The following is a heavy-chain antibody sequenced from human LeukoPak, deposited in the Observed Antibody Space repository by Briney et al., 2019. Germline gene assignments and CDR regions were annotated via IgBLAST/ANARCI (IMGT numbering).Heavy chain of an antibody. J-gene: IGHJ6*02. CDR1: GGSISSSSYY. CDR2: IYDSRST. V-gene: IGHV4-39*01. Sequence: SETLSLTCTVSGGSISSSSYYWGWIRQPPGKGLEWIGSIYDSRSTYYNTSLKSRVTISVDTSKNQFSLKLSSVTAADTAVYYCARRPNYYDSSGYRPYYGMDVWGQGTTVTVSS. D-gene: IGHD3-22*01. CDR3: ARRPNYYDSSGYRPYYGMDV.